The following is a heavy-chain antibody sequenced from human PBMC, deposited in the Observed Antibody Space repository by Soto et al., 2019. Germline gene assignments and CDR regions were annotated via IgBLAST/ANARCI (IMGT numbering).Heavy chain of an antibody. CDR2: INHSGST. CDR1: GGSFSGYY. CDR3: ARGDPGYSYGKIDY. J-gene: IGHJ4*02. D-gene: IGHD5-18*01. V-gene: IGHV4-34*01. Sequence: PSETLSLTCAVYGGSFSGYYWSWIRQPPGKGLEWIGEINHSGSTNYNPSLKSRVTISVDTSKNQFSLKLSSVTAEDTAVYYCARGDPGYSYGKIDYWGQGTLVTVSS.